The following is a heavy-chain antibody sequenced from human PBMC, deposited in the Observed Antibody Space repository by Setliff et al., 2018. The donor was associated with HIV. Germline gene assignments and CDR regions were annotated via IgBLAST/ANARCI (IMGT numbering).Heavy chain of an antibody. CDR3: ATLRWLRSKHSDY. CDR1: GGSFSGYY. D-gene: IGHD5-12*01. CDR2: INHSGST. V-gene: IGHV4-34*01. J-gene: IGHJ4*01. Sequence: PSETLSLTCAVYGGSFSGYYWSWIRQPPGKGLEWIGEINHSGSTNYNPSLKSRVTISVDTSKNLFSLRLISVTAADTAVYFCATLRWLRSKHSDYWGQGILVTVSS.